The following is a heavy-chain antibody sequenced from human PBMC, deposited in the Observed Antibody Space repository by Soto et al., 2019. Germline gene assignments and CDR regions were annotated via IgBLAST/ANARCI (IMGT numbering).Heavy chain of an antibody. J-gene: IGHJ6*02. CDR1: GGTFSSYA. D-gene: IGHD5-12*01. V-gene: IGHV1-69*01. CDR2: IIPIFGTA. CDR3: ARDRGHIVATSPMGYYGMDV. Sequence: QVQLVQSGAEVKKPGSSVKVSCKASGGTFSSYAISWVRQAPGQGLEWMGGIIPIFGTANYAQKFQGRVTITADESTSTAYMERSSLRSEDTAVYYCARDRGHIVATSPMGYYGMDVWGQGTTVTVSS.